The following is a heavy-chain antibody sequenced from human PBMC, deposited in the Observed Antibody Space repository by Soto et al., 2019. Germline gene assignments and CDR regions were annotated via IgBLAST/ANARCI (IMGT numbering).Heavy chain of an antibody. CDR2: IYYSGST. V-gene: IGHV4-30-4*01. Sequence: SETLSLTCTVSGGSISSGDYYWSWIRQPPGKGLEWIGYIYYSGSTYYNPSLKSRVTISVDTSKNQFSLKLSSVTAADTAVYYCARTDYCSSTSCYAQFDYWGQGTLVTVSS. D-gene: IGHD2-2*01. CDR1: GGSISSGDYY. J-gene: IGHJ4*02. CDR3: ARTDYCSSTSCYAQFDY.